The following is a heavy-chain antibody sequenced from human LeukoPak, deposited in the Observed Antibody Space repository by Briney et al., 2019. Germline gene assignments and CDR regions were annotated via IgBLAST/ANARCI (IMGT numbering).Heavy chain of an antibody. D-gene: IGHD1-1*01. Sequence: PSETLSLTCTVSGGSISSSSYYWGWIRQPPGKGLEWIGYIYYIGSTNYNPSLKSRVTISVDTSKNQLSLKLTSVTAADTAVYYCARWNEGFDYWGQGTLVTVSS. V-gene: IGHV4-61*05. CDR2: IYYIGST. CDR3: ARWNEGFDY. CDR1: GGSISSSSYY. J-gene: IGHJ4*02.